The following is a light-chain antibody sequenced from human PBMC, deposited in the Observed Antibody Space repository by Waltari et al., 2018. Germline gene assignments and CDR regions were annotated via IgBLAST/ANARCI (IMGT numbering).Light chain of an antibody. J-gene: IGLJ1*01. CDR1: SSDVGNYTV. CDR2: EGN. CDR3: CSYASSSGYV. Sequence: QSALTQPASASGSPGQSITIPCTETSSDVGNYTVVSWYQHHPGNAPKLMIYEGNKRPAGVSDRFSGSKSGNRASLTISGLQAEDEADYYCCSYASSSGYVFGTGTEVTVL. V-gene: IGLV2-23*01.